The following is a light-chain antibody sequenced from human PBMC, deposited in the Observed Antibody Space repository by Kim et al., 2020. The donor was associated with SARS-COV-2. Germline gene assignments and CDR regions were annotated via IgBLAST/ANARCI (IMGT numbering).Light chain of an antibody. CDR3: HQYHSSPFT. V-gene: IGKV4-1*01. J-gene: IGKJ2*01. CDR2: WAS. Sequence: DIVMTQSPDSLAVSLGERATINCKSSQSVLYSSNNKNFLAWYQHKPGQPPKLLIYWASTRESGVPDRFSGSGSGTDFTLTISSLQAEDVAVYYCHQYHSSPFTFGQGTKLEIK. CDR1: QSVLYSSNNKNF.